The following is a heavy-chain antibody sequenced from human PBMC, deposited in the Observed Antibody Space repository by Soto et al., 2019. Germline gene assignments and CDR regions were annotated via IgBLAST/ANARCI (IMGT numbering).Heavy chain of an antibody. V-gene: IGHV2-5*02. CDR3: AHSQADSRDYYREFDS. Sequence: SGPTLVNPTQTLTLTCTFSGFSFNRSGMSVGWIRQPPGKGLEWLALIYWDGDKRYSPSLKTRLAISKDASRSQVVLTMTDLDPVDTATYDCAHSQADSRDYYREFDSWCQGTRVTVYS. CDR2: IYWDGDK. D-gene: IGHD3-22*01. J-gene: IGHJ4*02. CDR1: GFSFNRSGMS.